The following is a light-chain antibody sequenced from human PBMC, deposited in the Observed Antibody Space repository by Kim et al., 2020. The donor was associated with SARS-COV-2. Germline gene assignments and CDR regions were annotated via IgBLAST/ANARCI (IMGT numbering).Light chain of an antibody. CDR2: NNE. CDR3: AAWDDSLSNLV. Sequence: GQRVTISCAGSNSNIGSNHVQWYQLLRGTAPKLRIYNNEQRPSGVPDRFSGSKSGTSASLAISGLQSEDEADYHCAAWDDSLSNLVFGGGTQLTVL. J-gene: IGLJ2*01. V-gene: IGLV1-47*02. CDR1: NSNIGSNH.